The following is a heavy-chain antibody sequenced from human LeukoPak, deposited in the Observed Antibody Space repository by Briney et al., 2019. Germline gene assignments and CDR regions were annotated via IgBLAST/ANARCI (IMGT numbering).Heavy chain of an antibody. CDR1: GFIFSDHY. CDR3: ARDQAGLFDY. V-gene: IGHV3-7*01. J-gene: IGHJ4*02. CDR2: IKQDGSEK. D-gene: IGHD6-13*01. Sequence: GGSLRLSCAASGFIFSDHYMDWVRQAPGRGLEWVANIKQDGSEKYYVDSVRGRFTISRDNAKNSLYLQMNSLRAEDTAVYYCARDQAGLFDYWGQGTLVTVSS.